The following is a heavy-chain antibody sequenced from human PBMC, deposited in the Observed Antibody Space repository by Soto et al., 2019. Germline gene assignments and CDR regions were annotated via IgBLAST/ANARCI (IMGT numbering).Heavy chain of an antibody. CDR1: GFTFNNYA. J-gene: IGHJ4*02. CDR2: IRSSGGNT. D-gene: IGHD4-17*01. CDR3: ATNSENYGDSRYDS. V-gene: IGHV3-23*01. Sequence: EVQLLESGGGLVQPGGSLRLSCVSSGFTFNNYAMSWVRQAPGKGLEWVSSIRSSGGNTYYADSMKGRFTISRDNSKNTLYLQMNSRRAEDTAVYYCATNSENYGDSRYDSWGQGILVTVSS.